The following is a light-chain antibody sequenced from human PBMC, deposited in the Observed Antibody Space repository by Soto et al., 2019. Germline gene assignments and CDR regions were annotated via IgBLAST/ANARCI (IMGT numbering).Light chain of an antibody. V-gene: IGKV3-11*01. Sequence: EIVLTQSPATVSLSPGERATLSCRASQSLSKYLAWYQQKPGQAPRLLIYDASNRASGIPARFSGSGSGTDVTLTISSLEPEDFAVYYCQQRSNWRGTFGGGTKVEV. CDR2: DAS. CDR3: QQRSNWRGT. J-gene: IGKJ4*01. CDR1: QSLSKY.